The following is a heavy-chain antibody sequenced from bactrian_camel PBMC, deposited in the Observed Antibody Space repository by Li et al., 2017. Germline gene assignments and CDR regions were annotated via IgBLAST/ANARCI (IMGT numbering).Heavy chain of an antibody. CDR1: KDATSNYC. CDR2: IVRTGTT. D-gene: IGHD6*01. V-gene: IGHV3S53*01. CDR3: LIRNSGIWSGAEY. J-gene: IGHJ4*01. Sequence: HVQLVESGGGSVPAGGSLSLSCAVSKDATSNYCMGWFRQAPGKGREAVAAIVRTGTTNYVDSVQGRFTISQDMAENTVYLQMNGLKSEDTALYFCLIRNSGIWSGAEYWAQGTQVTVS.